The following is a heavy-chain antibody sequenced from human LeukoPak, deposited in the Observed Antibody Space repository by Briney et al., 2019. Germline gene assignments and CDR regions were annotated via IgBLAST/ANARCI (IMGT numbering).Heavy chain of an antibody. J-gene: IGHJ6*03. CDR3: ARHSGVVITGYYHYYMDV. CDR2: IYYSGST. Sequence: SETLSLTCTVSGGSISSYYWSWIRQPPGKGPEWIGYIYYSGSTNYIPSLRSRVTISVDTSKNQFSLQLSSVTAADTAVYYCARHSGVVITGYYHYYMDVWGKGTTVTVSS. CDR1: GGSISSYY. V-gene: IGHV4-59*08. D-gene: IGHD3-3*01.